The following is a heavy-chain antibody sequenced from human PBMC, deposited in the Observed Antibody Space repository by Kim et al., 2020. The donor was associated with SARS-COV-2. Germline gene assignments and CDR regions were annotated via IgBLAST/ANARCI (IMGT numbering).Heavy chain of an antibody. Sequence: GESLKISCEASGYSFITYWISWVRQMPGKGLEWMGRVDPGDSYTNYSPSFQGHVTISTDKSISTVYLQWSSLQASDTAMYYCVRQGRIGSGSPDYWGQGTLVTVSS. CDR2: VDPGDSYT. V-gene: IGHV5-10-1*01. CDR3: VRQGRIGSGSPDY. D-gene: IGHD6-19*01. CDR1: GYSFITYW. J-gene: IGHJ4*02.